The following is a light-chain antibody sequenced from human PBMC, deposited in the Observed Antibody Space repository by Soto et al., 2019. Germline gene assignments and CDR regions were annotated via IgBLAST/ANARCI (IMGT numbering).Light chain of an antibody. CDR1: QSINSRY. CDR2: GES. CDR3: QQYGSSPWT. V-gene: IGKV3-20*01. J-gene: IGKJ1*01. Sequence: EIVLTQSPGTLSLSPGERATLSCRASQSINSRYLAWYQQKPGQAPRLLIYGESNRAAGIPDRFSGTGSGTDFTLTISRLEPEDFAVFYCQQYGSSPWTFGQGTKVEMK.